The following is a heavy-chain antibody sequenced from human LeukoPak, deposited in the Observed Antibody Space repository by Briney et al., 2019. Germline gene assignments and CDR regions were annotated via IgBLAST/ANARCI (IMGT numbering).Heavy chain of an antibody. V-gene: IGHV3-48*04. Sequence: GGSLRLSCAASGFTFSSYSMNWVRQAPGKGLEWVSYISSSSSTIYYADSVKGRFTISRDNAKNSLYLQMNSLRAEDTAVYYCARGSVAGTKTLDYWGQGTLVTVSS. CDR3: ARGSVAGTKTLDY. CDR2: ISSSSSTI. J-gene: IGHJ4*02. CDR1: GFTFSSYS. D-gene: IGHD6-19*01.